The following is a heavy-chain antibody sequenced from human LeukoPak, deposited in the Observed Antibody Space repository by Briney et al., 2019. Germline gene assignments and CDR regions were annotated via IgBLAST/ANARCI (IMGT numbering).Heavy chain of an antibody. CDR3: ARGGFGCSGGSCYSRWFDP. CDR2: IYYSGST. CDR1: GGSISSYY. D-gene: IGHD2-15*01. V-gene: IGHV4-59*01. Sequence: PSETLSLTCTVSGGSISSYYWSWIRQPPRKGLEWIGYIYYSGSTNYNPSLKSRVTISVDTSKNQFSLKLSSVTAADTAVYYCARGGFGCSGGSCYSRWFDPWGQGTLVTVSS. J-gene: IGHJ5*02.